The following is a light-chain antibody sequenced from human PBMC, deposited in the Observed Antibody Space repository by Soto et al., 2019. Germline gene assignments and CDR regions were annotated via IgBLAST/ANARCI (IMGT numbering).Light chain of an antibody. CDR2: DAS. J-gene: IGKJ5*01. Sequence: EIVLTQSPATLSLSPGERATLSCRGIQILSSSYVAWYQQKPGQAPRLLISDASNRATGIPARFSGSGSGTDFTLTISSLEPEDFAVYYCHQRQYWPPITFGQGTRLEIK. CDR1: QILSSSY. CDR3: HQRQYWPPIT. V-gene: IGKV3-11*01.